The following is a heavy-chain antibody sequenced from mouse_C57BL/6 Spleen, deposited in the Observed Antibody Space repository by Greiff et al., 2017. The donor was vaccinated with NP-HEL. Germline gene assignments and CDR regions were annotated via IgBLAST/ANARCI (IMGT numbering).Heavy chain of an antibody. J-gene: IGHJ4*01. CDR3: TRSVDY. Sequence: QVQLQQSGAELVRPGASVTLSCKASGYTFTDYEMHWVKQTPVHGLEWIGAIDPETGGTAYNQKFKGQAILTADKSSSTAYMELRSLTSEDSAVYYCTRSVDYWGQGTSVTVSS. V-gene: IGHV1-15*01. CDR1: GYTFTDYE. CDR2: IDPETGGT.